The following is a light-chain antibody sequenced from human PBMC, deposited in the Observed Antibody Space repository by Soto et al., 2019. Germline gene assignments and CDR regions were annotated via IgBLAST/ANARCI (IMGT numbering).Light chain of an antibody. CDR3: SSYACINNLGV. Sequence: QSALTQPPSASGSTGQSVTISCTGTSSDVGGYKYVSWYQQHPGKAPKLMIFEVNKRPSGVPDRFSGSKSGNTASLTVSGLQAEDEADYFCSSYACINNLGVFGTGTKLTVL. CDR1: SSDVGGYKY. CDR2: EVN. V-gene: IGLV2-8*01. J-gene: IGLJ1*01.